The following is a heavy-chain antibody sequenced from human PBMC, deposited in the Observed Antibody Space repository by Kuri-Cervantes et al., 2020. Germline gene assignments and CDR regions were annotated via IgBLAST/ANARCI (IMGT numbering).Heavy chain of an antibody. CDR1: GFTFSSYA. V-gene: IGHV3-23*01. Sequence: GESLKISCAASGFTFSSYAMSWVRQAPGKGLEWVSAISGSGGSTYYADSVKGRFTISRDNSKNTLYLQMNSLRAEDTALYYCAKDNRYSGSYPYFDYWGQGTLVTVSS. D-gene: IGHD1-26*01. J-gene: IGHJ4*02. CDR3: AKDNRYSGSYPYFDY. CDR2: ISGSGGST.